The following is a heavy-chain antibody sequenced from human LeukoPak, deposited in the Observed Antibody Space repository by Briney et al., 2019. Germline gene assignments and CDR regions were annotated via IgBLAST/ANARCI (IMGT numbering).Heavy chain of an antibody. CDR1: GFTFSTYD. CDR2: IWYDGSNK. CDR3: ARGGIYSFDY. J-gene: IGHJ4*02. Sequence: PGGSLRLSCAASGFTFSTYDMHWVRQAPGKGLEWVALIWYDGSNKYYADSVKGRFTISRDNSKNTLYLQMISLRAEDTAVYYCARGGIYSFDYWGQGTLVTVSS. D-gene: IGHD2-21*01. V-gene: IGHV3-30*02.